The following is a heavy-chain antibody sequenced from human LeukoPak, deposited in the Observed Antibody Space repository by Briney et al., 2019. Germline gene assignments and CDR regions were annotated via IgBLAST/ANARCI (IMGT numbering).Heavy chain of an antibody. CDR1: GFTVSSNY. J-gene: IGHJ4*02. V-gene: IGHV3-23*01. Sequence: GGSLRLSCAAFGFTVSSNYMSWVRQAPGKGLEWVSVISGSGGSTYYADSVKGRFTISRDNSKNTLYLQMNSLRAEDTAVYYCAKVRDDILTGPIDYWGQGTLVTVSS. CDR2: ISGSGGST. CDR3: AKVRDDILTGPIDY. D-gene: IGHD3-9*01.